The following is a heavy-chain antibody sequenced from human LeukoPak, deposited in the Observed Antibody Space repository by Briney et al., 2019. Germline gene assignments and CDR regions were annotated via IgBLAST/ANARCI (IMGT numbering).Heavy chain of an antibody. CDR3: AKDFALCSGSLPFFDY. D-gene: IGHD3-10*02. Sequence: RSLSLPCAASGFTFSSYAMSWSRHAPGKGLEWVSVIENSGGGTYYAESVKGRFTISRDNSKNTLYLQMSSLKRQDPDVSFRAKDFALCSGSLPFFDYWGQGTLVTVSS. CDR1: GFTFSSYA. V-gene: IGHV3-23*01. J-gene: IGHJ4*02. CDR2: IENSGGGT.